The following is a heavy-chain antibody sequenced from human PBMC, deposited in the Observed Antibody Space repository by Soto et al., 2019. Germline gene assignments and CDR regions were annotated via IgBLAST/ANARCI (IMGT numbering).Heavy chain of an antibody. V-gene: IGHV3-53*01. D-gene: IGHD5-18*01. Sequence: GGSLRLSCAASGFTVSRKFMAWVRQAPGKGLECVSVIHPGDTTFSADSVKGRFTISRDYYKNTLYLQMNTLRAEDTATYFCASGNNIVDTLITRGAFDIWGQGTRSPSPQ. J-gene: IGHJ3*02. CDR2: IHPGDTT. CDR1: GFTVSRKF. CDR3: ASGNNIVDTLITRGAFDI.